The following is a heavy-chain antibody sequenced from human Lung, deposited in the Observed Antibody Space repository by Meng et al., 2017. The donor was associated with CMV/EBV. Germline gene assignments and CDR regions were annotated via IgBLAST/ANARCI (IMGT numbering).Heavy chain of an antibody. D-gene: IGHD2-2*01. CDR3: VSGVGFCSSTNCYWDQNLYYYYGMDV. CDR2: LYFPGTP. Sequence: TLSLXXTVSGASTSSRAYYCGWIRHPPGKGLEWIGILYFPGTPYYNLCLRTRFTISSDTSKNQFSVKLTSVTPADTAVYYCVSGVGFCSSTNCYWDQNLYYYYGMDVWGQGTXVTVSS. V-gene: IGHV4-39*07. CDR1: GASTSSRAYY. J-gene: IGHJ6*02.